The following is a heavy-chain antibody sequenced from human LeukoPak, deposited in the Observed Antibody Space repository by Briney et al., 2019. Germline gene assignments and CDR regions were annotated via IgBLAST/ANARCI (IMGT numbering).Heavy chain of an antibody. V-gene: IGHV5-51*01. Sequence: GESLKISCQGSGFTFTTSWIGWVRQLPGKGLEWMGIIYPGDSDTRYSPSFQGQVTISADKSISTAYLQWSSLKASDTAMYYCARQGRRDGYPGVWGQGTLVTVSS. CDR3: ARQGRRDGYPGV. CDR2: IYPGDSDT. D-gene: IGHD5-24*01. J-gene: IGHJ4*02. CDR1: GFTFTTSW.